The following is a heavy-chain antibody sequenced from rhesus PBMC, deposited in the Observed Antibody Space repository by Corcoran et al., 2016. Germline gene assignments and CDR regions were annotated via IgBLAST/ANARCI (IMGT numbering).Heavy chain of an antibody. Sequence: QVQLQESGPGVVKPSETLSLTCAVSGYSISSGYDWRWIRQPPGKGLEWFGYICGMRGGPTANPAHKTRVTISKATSKNQSSLKLSFMTAAYTAMYYCARDRYSGYSFDYWGQGVLVTVSS. J-gene: IGHJ4*01. D-gene: IGHD5-24*01. CDR3: ARDRYSGYSFDY. CDR2: ICGMRGGP. V-gene: IGHV4-127*01. CDR1: GYSISSGYD.